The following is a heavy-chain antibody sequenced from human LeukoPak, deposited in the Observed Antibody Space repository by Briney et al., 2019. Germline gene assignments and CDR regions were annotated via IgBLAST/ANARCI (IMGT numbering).Heavy chain of an antibody. V-gene: IGHV4-4*02. D-gene: IGHD3-22*01. CDR1: GDAITNYAW. J-gene: IGHJ5*02. Sequence: SETLSLTCSVSGDAITNYAWWSWVRQPPGKGLEWIGEIHLSGITNYNPSLKSRVTMSIDKSNNQFSLNLNSVTAADTAVYYCARVISSAWRQNDLWGQGTLVTV. CDR3: ARVISSAWRQNDL. CDR2: IHLSGIT.